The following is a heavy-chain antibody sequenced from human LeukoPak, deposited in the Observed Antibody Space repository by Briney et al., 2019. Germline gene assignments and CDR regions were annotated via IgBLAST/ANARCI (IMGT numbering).Heavy chain of an antibody. CDR2: INHSGST. J-gene: IGHJ4*02. CDR1: GGSFSGYY. V-gene: IGHV4-34*01. CDR3: ATSDDFWSGYYNFRFDY. D-gene: IGHD3-3*01. Sequence: PSETLSLTCAVYGGSFSGYYWSWIRQPPGKGLEWIGEINHSGSTNYNPSLKSRVTISVDTSKNQFSLKLSSVTAADTAVYYCATSDDFWSGYYNFRFDYWGQGTLVTVSS.